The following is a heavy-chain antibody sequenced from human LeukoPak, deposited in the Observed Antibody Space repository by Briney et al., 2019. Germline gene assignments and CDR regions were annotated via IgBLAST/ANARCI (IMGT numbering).Heavy chain of an antibody. J-gene: IGHJ3*02. CDR2: IYTSGST. CDR1: GGSISSYY. D-gene: IGHD5-24*01. V-gene: IGHV4-4*07. Sequence: TSETLSLTCTVSGGSISSYYWSWIRQPAGKGLEWIGRIYTSGSTNYNPSLKSRVTMSVDTSKSQFSLSLSSVTAADTAVYYCARDNNCLYVGVRGFDIWGQGKMVIVSS. CDR3: ARDNNCLYVGVRGFDI.